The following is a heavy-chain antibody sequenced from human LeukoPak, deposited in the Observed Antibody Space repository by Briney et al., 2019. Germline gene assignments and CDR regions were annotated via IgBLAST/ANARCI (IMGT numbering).Heavy chain of an antibody. CDR3: ARDGPYDYVWGSYRYYYYGMDV. CDR1: GFTFSDYY. CDR2: ISSSGSTI. J-gene: IGHJ6*02. V-gene: IGHV3-11*01. Sequence: GGSLRLSCAASGFTFSDYYMSWIRQAPGKGLEWVSYISSSGSTIYYADSVKGRFTIPRDNVKNSLYLQMNSLRAEDTAVYYCARDGPYDYVWGSYRYYYYGMDVWGQGTTVTVSS. D-gene: IGHD3-16*02.